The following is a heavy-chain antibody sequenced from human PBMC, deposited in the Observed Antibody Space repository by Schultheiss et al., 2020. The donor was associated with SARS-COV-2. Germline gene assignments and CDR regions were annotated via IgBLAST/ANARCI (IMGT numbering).Heavy chain of an antibody. D-gene: IGHD7-27*01. Sequence: ASVKVSCKASGYTFTSYYMHWVRQAPGQGLEWMGIINPSGGSTSYAQKFQGRVTMTRDTSTSTVYMELSSLRSEDTAVYYCARALNWGSAVAGFSDYWGQGTLVTVSS. V-gene: IGHV1-46*03. CDR1: GYTFTSYY. CDR2: INPSGGST. CDR3: ARALNWGSAVAGFSDY. J-gene: IGHJ4*02.